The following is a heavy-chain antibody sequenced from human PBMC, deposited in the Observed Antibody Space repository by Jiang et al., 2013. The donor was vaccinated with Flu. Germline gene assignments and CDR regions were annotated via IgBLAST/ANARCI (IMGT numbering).Heavy chain of an antibody. D-gene: IGHD6-19*01. V-gene: IGHV5-10-1*01. J-gene: IGHJ3*02. CDR3: ARRIAVAGRGAFDI. Sequence: SPSFQGHVTISADKSISTAYLQWSSLKASDTAMYYCARRIAVAGRGAFDIWGQGTMVTVSS.